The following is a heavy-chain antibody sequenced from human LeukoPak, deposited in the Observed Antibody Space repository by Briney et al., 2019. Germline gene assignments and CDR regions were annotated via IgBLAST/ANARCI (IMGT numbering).Heavy chain of an antibody. Sequence: ASVNVSCTASGYTFTSYYMHWVRQAPGQGLEWMGIINPSGGSTSYAQKFKGRVTMTRDTSTSTVYMELSSLRSEDTAVYYCARDWVAAAAGYAYFDYWGQGTLVTVSS. D-gene: IGHD6-13*01. CDR3: ARDWVAAAAGYAYFDY. CDR1: GYTFTSYY. J-gene: IGHJ4*02. CDR2: INPSGGST. V-gene: IGHV1-46*01.